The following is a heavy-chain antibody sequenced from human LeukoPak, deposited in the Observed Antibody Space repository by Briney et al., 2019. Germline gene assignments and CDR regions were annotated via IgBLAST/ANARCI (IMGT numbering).Heavy chain of an antibody. CDR3: ARDGYYYDSSGSHFDY. V-gene: IGHV3-33*01. CDR1: GFTLSNYA. D-gene: IGHD3-22*01. CDR2: MWSDGSNK. Sequence: HSGGSLRLSCAASGFTLSNYAMHWVRQAPGKGLEWVTVMWSDGSNKYYADSVKGRFTISRDNSKNTLYLQMNSLRAEDTAVYYCARDGYYYDSSGSHFDYWGQGTLVTVSS. J-gene: IGHJ4*02.